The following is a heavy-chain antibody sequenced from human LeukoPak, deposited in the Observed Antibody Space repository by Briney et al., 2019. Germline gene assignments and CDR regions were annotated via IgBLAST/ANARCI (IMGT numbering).Heavy chain of an antibody. Sequence: ASVKVSCKASGGTFSSYAISWVRQAPGQGLEWMGGIIPIFGTANYAQKFQGRVTITPDESTSTAYMELSSLRSEATAVYYCARDGYYYGSGRGFDPWGQGTLVTVSS. CDR1: GGTFSSYA. J-gene: IGHJ5*02. CDR2: IIPIFGTA. CDR3: ARDGYYYGSGRGFDP. D-gene: IGHD3-10*01. V-gene: IGHV1-69*01.